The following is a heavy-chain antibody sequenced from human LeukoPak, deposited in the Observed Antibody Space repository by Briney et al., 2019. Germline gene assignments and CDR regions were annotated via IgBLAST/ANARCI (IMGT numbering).Heavy chain of an antibody. CDR2: ISGGGGST. CDR1: GFTFSSYA. V-gene: IGHV3-23*01. Sequence: GGSLRLSCAASGFTFSSYAMSWVRQAPGKGLEWVSAISGGGGSTYYADSVKGRFTISRDNSKNTLYLQMNSLRAEDTAVYYCAKGGGDFWSGYYDYGMDVWGQGTTVTVSS. D-gene: IGHD3-3*01. J-gene: IGHJ6*02. CDR3: AKGGGDFWSGYYDYGMDV.